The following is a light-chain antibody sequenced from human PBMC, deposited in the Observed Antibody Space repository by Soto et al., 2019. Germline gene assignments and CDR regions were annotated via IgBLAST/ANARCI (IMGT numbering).Light chain of an antibody. V-gene: IGKV3-15*01. CDR2: GAS. CDR1: QSVSST. CDR3: QQYNTRPQT. J-gene: IGKJ1*01. Sequence: ELVMTQSPDTLSVSPGERATLSCRASQSVSSTLAWYQHKPGQAPRLLISGASTRATGVPARFSGSGSGTEFALTISGLQSEDFTVYFCQQYNTRPQTFGQGTKVDIK.